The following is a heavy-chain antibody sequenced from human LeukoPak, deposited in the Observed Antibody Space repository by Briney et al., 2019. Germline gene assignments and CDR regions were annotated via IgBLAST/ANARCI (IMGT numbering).Heavy chain of an antibody. V-gene: IGHV1-18*01. J-gene: IGHJ6*02. Sequence: ASVKVSCKASGNTFSSYDINWVRRAPGQGLEWMGWISGENGNTNYAQNVEGRVTMSTGTSTSTVYMELRSLKYDDTAVYYCARLLFSYYGMDVWGQGTTVTVSS. CDR3: ARLLFSYYGMDV. D-gene: IGHD2-15*01. CDR2: ISGENGNT. CDR1: GNTFSSYD.